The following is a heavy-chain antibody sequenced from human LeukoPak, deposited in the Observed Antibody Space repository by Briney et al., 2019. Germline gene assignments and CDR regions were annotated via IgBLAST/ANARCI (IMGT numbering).Heavy chain of an antibody. CDR2: IYYSGST. Sequence: SETLSLTCTVSGGSISSFYWNWIRQPPGKGLEWIGYIYYSGSTNYNPSLNSRVPISVDTSKNQFSLKLSSVPAADTAVYYCCGYSYGSSVNWFHPWGQGTLVTVSS. CDR1: GGSISSFY. CDR3: CGYSYGSSVNWFHP. J-gene: IGHJ5*02. D-gene: IGHD5-18*01. V-gene: IGHV4-59*08.